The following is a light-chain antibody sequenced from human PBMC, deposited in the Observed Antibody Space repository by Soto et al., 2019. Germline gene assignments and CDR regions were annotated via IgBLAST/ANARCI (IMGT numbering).Light chain of an antibody. CDR1: SSDVGSYNL. Sequence: QSVLTQPPSVSGAPGQRVTISCTGSSSDVGSYNLVSWYQQHPGKAPKLMIYEGSKRPSGVSNRFSGSKSGNTASLTISGLQAEDEADYYCCSYAGSSTSVVFGGGTKLTVL. CDR2: EGS. CDR3: CSYAGSSTSVV. J-gene: IGLJ2*01. V-gene: IGLV2-23*01.